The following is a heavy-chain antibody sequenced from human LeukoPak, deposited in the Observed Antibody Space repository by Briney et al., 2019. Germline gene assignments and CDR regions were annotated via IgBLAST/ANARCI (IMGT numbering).Heavy chain of an antibody. CDR3: ASYTLWYGDS. J-gene: IGHJ4*02. CDR2: IEQDGSEK. CDR1: GLTFSAYW. V-gene: IGHV3-7*01. Sequence: PGGSLRLSCGASGLTFSAYWGNWVRQAPGKGLEWVANIEQDGSEKNYVDSVKGRFTISRDNGENSLYLQMNSLRVEDTAVYYCASYTLWYGDSWGQGTLVTVSS. D-gene: IGHD3-10*01.